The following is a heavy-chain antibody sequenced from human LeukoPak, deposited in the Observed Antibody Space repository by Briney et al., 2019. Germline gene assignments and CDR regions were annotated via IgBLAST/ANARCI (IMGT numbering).Heavy chain of an antibody. CDR1: GFSFTSSW. J-gene: IGHJ3*02. D-gene: IGHD1-1*01. Sequence: GGSLRLSCVASGFSFTSSWMTWVRQAPGKGLVWVANIAGDESQKRYMDSVKGRFTISRDNAKNSLYLQLNSLRAEDTAIYYCVRDLSPVSDRNVWYDALDIWGQGTMVTVSS. CDR2: IAGDESQK. CDR3: VRDLSPVSDRNVWYDALDI. V-gene: IGHV3-7*01.